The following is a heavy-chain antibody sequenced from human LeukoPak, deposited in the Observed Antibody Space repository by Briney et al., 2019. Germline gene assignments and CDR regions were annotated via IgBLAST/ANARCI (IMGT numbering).Heavy chain of an antibody. J-gene: IGHJ4*02. CDR3: ARLAHGSGHFDY. D-gene: IGHD3-10*01. CDR1: GGSISSYY. Sequence: SETLSLACTVSGGSISSYYWSWIRQPPGKGLEWIGYIYYSGSTNYNPSLKSRVTISVDTSKNQFSLKLSSVTAADTAVYYCARLAHGSGHFDYWGQGTLVTVSS. V-gene: IGHV4-59*08. CDR2: IYYSGST.